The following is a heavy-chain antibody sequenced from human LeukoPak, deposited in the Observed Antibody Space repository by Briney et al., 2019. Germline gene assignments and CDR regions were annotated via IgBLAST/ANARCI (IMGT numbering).Heavy chain of an antibody. J-gene: IGHJ6*02. CDR1: GFTFSSYW. CDR2: IKQDGSEK. CDR3: ARDLRIWFGELLYKPLTNYYYYGMDV. V-gene: IGHV3-7*01. Sequence: GSLRLSCAASGFTFSSYWMSWVRQAPGKGLEWVANIKQDGSEKFYVDSVEGRFTISRDNSKNTLYLQMNSLRAEDTAVYYCARDLRIWFGELLYKPLTNYYYYGMDVWGQGTTVTVSS. D-gene: IGHD3-10*01.